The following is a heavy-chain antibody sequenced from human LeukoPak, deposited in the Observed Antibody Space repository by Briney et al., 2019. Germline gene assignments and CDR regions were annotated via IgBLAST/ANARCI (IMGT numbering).Heavy chain of an antibody. Sequence: WXXXXXQAPXKGLEWVAIIKSDGRDKYYVDSVKGRFTISRDNAKNSLYLQMNSLRAEDTAFYYCAKNGGWTFDYWGQGILVTVSS. J-gene: IGHJ4*02. V-gene: IGHV3-7*03. CDR2: IKSDGRDK. CDR1: W. CDR3: AKNGGWTFDY. D-gene: IGHD6-19*01.